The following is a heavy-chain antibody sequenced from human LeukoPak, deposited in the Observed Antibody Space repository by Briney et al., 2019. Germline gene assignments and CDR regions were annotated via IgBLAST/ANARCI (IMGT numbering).Heavy chain of an antibody. Sequence: SETLSLTCAVYGGSFSGYYWSWIRQPPGKGLEWIGEINHSGSTNYNPSLKSRVTISVDTSKNQFSLKLSSVTAADTAVYYCARRLTRGKVWGQGTMVTVSS. CDR2: INHSGST. V-gene: IGHV4-34*01. CDR1: GGSFSGYY. D-gene: IGHD3-16*01. J-gene: IGHJ3*01. CDR3: ARRLTRGKV.